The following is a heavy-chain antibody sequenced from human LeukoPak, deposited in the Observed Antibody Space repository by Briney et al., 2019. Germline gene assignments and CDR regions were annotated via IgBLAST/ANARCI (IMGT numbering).Heavy chain of an antibody. V-gene: IGHV3-74*01. CDR3: AASFRITGTTFYH. CDR2: INSDGAKT. Sequence: PGGSLRLSCAASGLTFSSFWMNWVRQVPGKGLVWVSHINSDGAKTNYADSVTGRFTISRDTARNTLYLQMNNLRVEDTAMYYCAASFRITGTTFYHWGQGTLVTVSS. CDR1: GLTFSSFW. J-gene: IGHJ1*01. D-gene: IGHD1-20*01.